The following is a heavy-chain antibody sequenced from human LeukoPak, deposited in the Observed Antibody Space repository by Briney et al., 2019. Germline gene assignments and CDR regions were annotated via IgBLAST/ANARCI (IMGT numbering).Heavy chain of an antibody. V-gene: IGHV1-69*13. Sequence: ASVKVSCKASGGTFSSYAISWVRQAPGQGLEWMGGIIPIFGTANYAQKSQGRVTITADESTSTAYMELSSLRSEDTAVYYCASKANYDFWSGSSGWFDPWGQGTLVTVSS. J-gene: IGHJ5*02. CDR2: IIPIFGTA. CDR3: ASKANYDFWSGSSGWFDP. CDR1: GGTFSSYA. D-gene: IGHD3-3*01.